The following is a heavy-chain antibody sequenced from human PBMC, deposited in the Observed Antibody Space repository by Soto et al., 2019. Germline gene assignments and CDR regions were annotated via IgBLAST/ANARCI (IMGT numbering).Heavy chain of an antibody. CDR2: INSDGSIT. V-gene: IGHV3-74*01. D-gene: IGHD1-26*01. Sequence: XVCLRLSFAACGFTFSGYWMHWVRQVPGKGLVWVSRINSDGSITGYADSVKGRFTISRENAKNTLYLQMSNLRVEDTAVYFSARVGATTWHWAQGTLVTVSS. CDR1: GFTFSGYW. CDR3: ARVGATTWH. J-gene: IGHJ4*02.